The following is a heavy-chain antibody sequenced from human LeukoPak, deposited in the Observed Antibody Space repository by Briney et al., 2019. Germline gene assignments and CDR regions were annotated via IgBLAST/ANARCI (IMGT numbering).Heavy chain of an antibody. CDR2: INPKSGDT. D-gene: IGHD7-27*01. J-gene: IGHJ6*03. CDR3: AELGNYYMGV. V-gene: IGHV1-2*02. CDR1: GYTFIDYY. Sequence: ASVKVSCKASGYTFIDYYLHWVRQAPGQGLEWMGWINPKSGDTNYAQKFQGRVTMTRDTSISTAYMELSGLTSDDTAMYFCAELGNYYMGVWGKGTTVTVSS.